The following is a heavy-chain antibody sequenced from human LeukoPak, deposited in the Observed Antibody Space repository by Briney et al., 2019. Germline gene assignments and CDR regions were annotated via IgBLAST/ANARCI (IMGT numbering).Heavy chain of an antibody. CDR1: GYTFTSYY. J-gene: IGHJ4*02. D-gene: IGHD3-10*01. Sequence: ASVKVSCKASGYTFTSYYMHWVRQAPGQGLEWRGIINPSGGSTSYAQKFQGRVTMTRDTCTSTAYMVLSSLRSEDDAVYYCASLVRGVTGFDYWGQGTLVTVSS. CDR2: INPSGGST. V-gene: IGHV1-46*01. CDR3: ASLVRGVTGFDY.